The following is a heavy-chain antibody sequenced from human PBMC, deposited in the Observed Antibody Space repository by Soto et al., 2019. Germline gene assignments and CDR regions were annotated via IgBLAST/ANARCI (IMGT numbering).Heavy chain of an antibody. D-gene: IGHD4-4*01. CDR2: INSDGSRT. V-gene: IGHV3-74*01. CDR3: ARETYRGFYFDY. Sequence: GGSLRLSCAASGFTFTDYWTHWVRQAPGKGLVWVSRINSDGSRTSYADSVTGRFTISRDNAKNTLYLQMNSLRVEDTALYYCARETYRGFYFDYWGQGPLVTVSS. J-gene: IGHJ4*02. CDR1: GFTFTDYW.